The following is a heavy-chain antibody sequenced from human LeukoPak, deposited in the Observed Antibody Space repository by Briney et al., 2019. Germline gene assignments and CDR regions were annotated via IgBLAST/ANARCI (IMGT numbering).Heavy chain of an antibody. V-gene: IGHV3-30*04. Sequence: GGSLRLSCAASGFTFSSYAMHWVRQAPGKGLEWVAVISYDGSNKYYADSVKGRFTISRDNSKNTLYLQMNSLRAEDTAGYYCARGWFDPWGQGTLVTVSS. CDR3: ARGWFDP. J-gene: IGHJ5*02. CDR1: GFTFSSYA. CDR2: ISYDGSNK.